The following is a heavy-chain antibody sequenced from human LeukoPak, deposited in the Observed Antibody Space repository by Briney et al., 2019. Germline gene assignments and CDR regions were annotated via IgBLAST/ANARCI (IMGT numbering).Heavy chain of an antibody. Sequence: SVKVSCKASGGTFSSYAISWVRQAPGQGLGWMGRIIPIFGTANYAQKFQGRVTITTDESTSTAYMELSSLRSEDTAVYYCAREVEWLPPYDAFDIWGQGTMVTVSS. CDR2: IIPIFGTA. CDR3: AREVEWLPPYDAFDI. J-gene: IGHJ3*02. D-gene: IGHD5-24*01. V-gene: IGHV1-69*05. CDR1: GGTFSSYA.